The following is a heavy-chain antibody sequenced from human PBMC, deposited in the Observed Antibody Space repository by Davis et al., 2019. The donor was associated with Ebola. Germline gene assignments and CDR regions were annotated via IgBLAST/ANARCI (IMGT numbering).Heavy chain of an antibody. J-gene: IGHJ6*03. D-gene: IGHD2/OR15-2a*01. CDR3: ARVEAEYFEPCYYMDV. CDR2: IKQDGSEK. Sequence: GESLKISCAASGFTFSDYWMSWVRQAPGKGPEWVANIKQDGSEKYYVDSVKGRFTISRDNAKNSLYLQMNSLRAEDTAVYYCARVEAEYFEPCYYMDVWGKGTTVTVSS. CDR1: GFTFSDYW. V-gene: IGHV3-7*01.